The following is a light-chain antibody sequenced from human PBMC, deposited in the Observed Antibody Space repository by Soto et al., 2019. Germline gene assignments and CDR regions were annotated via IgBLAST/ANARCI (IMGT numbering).Light chain of an antibody. CDR3: QQYGT. J-gene: IGKJ1*01. CDR2: KAS. V-gene: IGKV1-5*03. CDR1: PPIRSW. Sequence: DIQMPQSPSTLSGSVGDRVTITGRARPPIRSWLSWDPQNTGKSTKLLIYKASSLESGVPSRFSGSGSGTEFTLTISSLQPDDFATYYCQQYGTFGQGTKVDIK.